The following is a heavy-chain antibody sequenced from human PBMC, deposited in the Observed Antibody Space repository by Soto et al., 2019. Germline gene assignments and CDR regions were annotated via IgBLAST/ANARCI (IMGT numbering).Heavy chain of an antibody. D-gene: IGHD3-22*01. CDR3: ARSYYYDSSGYYYDGYYYYGMDV. CDR1: GYSFTSYW. CDR2: IDPSDSYT. V-gene: IGHV5-10-1*01. J-gene: IGHJ6*02. Sequence: LKISCKGSGYSFTSYWIGWVRQMPGKGLEWMGRIDPSDSYTNYSPSFQGHVTISADKSISTAYLQWSSLKASDTAMYYCARSYYYDSSGYYYDGYYYYGMDVRGQGTTVTVSS.